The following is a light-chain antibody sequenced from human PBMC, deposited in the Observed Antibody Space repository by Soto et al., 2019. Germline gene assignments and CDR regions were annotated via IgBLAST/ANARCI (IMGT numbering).Light chain of an antibody. CDR2: DVS. V-gene: IGLV2-11*01. CDR3: SSYTSSSASYL. J-gene: IGLJ1*01. CDR1: SSDVGGYNY. Sequence: QSALTQPRSVSGSPGQSVTISCTGTSSDVGGYNYVSWYQQHPGKAPKLMIYDVSKRPSGVPDRFSGSKSGNTASLTISGLQAEDEADYYCSSYTSSSASYLVGAGTKVTVL.